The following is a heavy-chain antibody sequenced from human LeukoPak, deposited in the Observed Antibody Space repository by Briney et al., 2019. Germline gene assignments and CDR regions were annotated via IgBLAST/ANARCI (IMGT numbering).Heavy chain of an antibody. CDR3: ARDRDYYYDSSGYYV. D-gene: IGHD3-22*01. Sequence: GSSVKVSCKASGGTFISYAISWVRQAPGQGLEWMGRIIPILGIANYAQKFQGRVTITADKSTSTAYMELSSLRSEDTAVYYCARDRDYYYDSSGYYVWGQGTTVTVSS. CDR2: IIPILGIA. V-gene: IGHV1-69*04. J-gene: IGHJ6*02. CDR1: GGTFISYA.